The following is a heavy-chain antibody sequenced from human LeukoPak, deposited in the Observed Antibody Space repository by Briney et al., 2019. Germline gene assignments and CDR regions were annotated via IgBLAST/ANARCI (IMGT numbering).Heavy chain of an antibody. J-gene: IGHJ4*02. Sequence: ASVTVSCKVSGYTLTELSMHWVRQAPGKGLAGMGGFDPEDGETIYAQKFQGRVTMTEDTSTDTAYMKLSSLRSEDTAVYYCATQGYKKRRDGYNVDYWGQGTLVTVSS. D-gene: IGHD5-24*01. CDR2: FDPEDGET. CDR3: ATQGYKKRRDGYNVDY. V-gene: IGHV1-24*01. CDR1: GYTLTELS.